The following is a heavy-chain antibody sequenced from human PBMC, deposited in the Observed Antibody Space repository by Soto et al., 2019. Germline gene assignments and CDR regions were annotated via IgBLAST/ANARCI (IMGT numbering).Heavy chain of an antibody. Sequence: QVQLVESGGGVVQPGKSLRLSCAASRFTFSSYAMDWVRQAPGKGLEWVAVISHDGSEKYYGVSVKGRFTISRDNPKNTVYLQMNSLRPEDTAVYYCARAAAYFYHYYYAMDVWGQWTAVTVSS. CDR2: ISHDGSEK. V-gene: IGHV3-30-3*01. D-gene: IGHD6-13*01. J-gene: IGHJ6*02. CDR3: ARAAAYFYHYYYAMDV. CDR1: RFTFSSYA.